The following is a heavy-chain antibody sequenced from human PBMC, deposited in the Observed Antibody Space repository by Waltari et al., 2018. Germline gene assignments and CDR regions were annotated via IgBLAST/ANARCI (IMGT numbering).Heavy chain of an antibody. V-gene: IGHV3-30-3*01. CDR3: AREYSGRQGGGYFDL. CDR1: GFTFSSYA. Sequence: QVQLVESGGGVVQPGRSLRLSCAAAGFTFSSYAIHWVRQAPGKGLEWVAVISYDGSNKYYADSVKGRFTISRDNSKNTLYLQMNSLRAEDTAVYYCAREYSGRQGGGYFDLWGRGTLVTVSS. J-gene: IGHJ2*01. CDR2: ISYDGSNK. D-gene: IGHD1-26*01.